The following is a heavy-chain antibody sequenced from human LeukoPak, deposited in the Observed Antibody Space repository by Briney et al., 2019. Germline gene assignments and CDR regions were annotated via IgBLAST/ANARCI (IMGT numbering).Heavy chain of an antibody. CDR2: INTNTGNP. J-gene: IGHJ4*02. D-gene: IGHD6-13*01. Sequence: ASVRVSCKASGYTFTSYAMNWVRQAPGQGLEWMGWINTNTGNPTYAQGFTGRFVFSLDTSVSTAYLQISSLKAEDTAVYYCAKDRRPNSYSSRWLDYWGQGTLITVSS. CDR1: GYTFTSYA. CDR3: AKDRRPNSYSSRWLDY. V-gene: IGHV7-4-1*02.